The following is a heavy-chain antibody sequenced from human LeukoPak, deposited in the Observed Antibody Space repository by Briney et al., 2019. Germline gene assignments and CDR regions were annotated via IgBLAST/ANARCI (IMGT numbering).Heavy chain of an antibody. CDR1: GGSIRSYY. D-gene: IGHD3-3*01. J-gene: IGHJ4*02. CDR2: IYFSGST. V-gene: IGHV4-59*01. Sequence: SETLSLTCTVSGGSIRSYYWSWIRQPPGKGLEWIGYIYFSGSTSYNPSLKSRVTTSVDRSKNQFSLKLSSVAAADTAVYYCARSYDTNFDYWGQGTLVTVSS. CDR3: ARSYDTNFDY.